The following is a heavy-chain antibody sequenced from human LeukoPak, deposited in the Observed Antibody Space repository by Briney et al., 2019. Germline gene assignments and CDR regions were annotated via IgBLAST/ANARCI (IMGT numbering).Heavy chain of an antibody. V-gene: IGHV4-34*01. CDR1: GGSISSYY. D-gene: IGHD3-22*01. CDR3: ARGPRSGYYYAYYYFDY. CDR2: INHSGST. J-gene: IGHJ4*02. Sequence: SETLSLTCTVSGGSISSYYWSWIRQPPGRGLEWIGEINHSGSTNYNPSLKSRVTISVDTSKNQFSLKLSSVTAADTAVYYCARGPRSGYYYAYYYFDYWGQGTLVTVSS.